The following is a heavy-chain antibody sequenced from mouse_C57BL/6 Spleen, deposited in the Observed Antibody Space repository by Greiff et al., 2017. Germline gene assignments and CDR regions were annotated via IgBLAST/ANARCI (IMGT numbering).Heavy chain of an antibody. J-gene: IGHJ4*01. CDR3: AIRYDYDGYYAMDY. Sequence: EVQLVESGGGLVKPGGSLKLSCAASGFTFSDYGMHWVRQAPEKGLAWVAYISSGSSTIYYADTVKGRFTISRDNAKNTLFLQMTSLRSEDTAMYYCAIRYDYDGYYAMDYWGQGTSVTVSS. CDR1: GFTFSDYG. V-gene: IGHV5-17*01. D-gene: IGHD2-4*01. CDR2: ISSGSSTI.